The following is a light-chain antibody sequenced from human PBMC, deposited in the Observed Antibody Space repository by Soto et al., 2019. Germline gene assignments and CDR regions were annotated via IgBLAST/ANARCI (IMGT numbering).Light chain of an antibody. CDR2: GTS. CDR1: QSVSSIY. CDR3: QQYGTSPQT. Sequence: EIVLTQSPDTLSLSPGERATLSCRASQSVSSIYLGWYQQRPGQAPRLLIFGTSSRATGIPDRFSGSGSGADFTLTISRLEPEDFAVYYCQQYGTSPQTFGQGTKVEIK. V-gene: IGKV3-20*01. J-gene: IGKJ1*01.